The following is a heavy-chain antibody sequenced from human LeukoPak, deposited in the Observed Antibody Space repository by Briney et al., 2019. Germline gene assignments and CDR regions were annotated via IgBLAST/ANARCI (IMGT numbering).Heavy chain of an antibody. CDR3: ARGVVPAARAYYYYYMDV. V-gene: IGHV3-23*01. CDR1: GFTFSSYA. D-gene: IGHD2-2*01. CDR2: ISGSGGST. J-gene: IGHJ6*03. Sequence: GGSLRLSCAASGFTFSSYAMSWVRQAPGKGLEWVSAISGSGGSTYYADSVKGRFTISRDNAKNSLYLQMNSLRAEDTAVYYCARGVVPAARAYYYYYMDVWGKGTTVTVSS.